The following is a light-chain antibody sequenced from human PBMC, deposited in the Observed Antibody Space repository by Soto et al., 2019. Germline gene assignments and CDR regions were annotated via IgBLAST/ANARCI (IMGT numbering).Light chain of an antibody. V-gene: IGKV3-15*01. CDR2: GAS. CDR3: QHYNNWPPWT. Sequence: EIVVTQSPATLSVSPGERATLSCRASQSVSSNLAWYQQKSGQAPRLLIYGASTRATGIPARFSGSGSGTEFTLTISSLQSEDFAVYYCQHYNNWPPWTFGQGTKVEIK. J-gene: IGKJ1*01. CDR1: QSVSSN.